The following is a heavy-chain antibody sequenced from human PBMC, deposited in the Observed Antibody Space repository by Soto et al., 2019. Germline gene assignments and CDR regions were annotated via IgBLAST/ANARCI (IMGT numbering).Heavy chain of an antibody. CDR1: GFTFSSYG. Sequence: GGSLRLSCAASGFTFSSYGMHWVRQAPGKGLEWVAVIWYDGSNKYYADSVKGRFTISRDNSKNTLYLQMNSLRAEDTAVYYCARDLLSGTNYYYYGMDVWGQGTTVTVSS. J-gene: IGHJ6*02. D-gene: IGHD1-1*01. CDR2: IWYDGSNK. V-gene: IGHV3-33*01. CDR3: ARDLLSGTNYYYYGMDV.